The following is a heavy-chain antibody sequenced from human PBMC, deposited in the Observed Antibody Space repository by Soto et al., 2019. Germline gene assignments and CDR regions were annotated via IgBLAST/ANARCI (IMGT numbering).Heavy chain of an antibody. V-gene: IGHV4-4*02. D-gene: IGHD3-3*01. Sequence: SETLSLTCAVSGGSISSSNWWSWVRQPPGKGLEWIGEIYHSGSTNYNPSLKSRVTISVDKSKNQFSPKLSSVTAADTAVYYCAVRGYDFWSGYYADYWGQGTLVTVSS. CDR3: AVRGYDFWSGYYADY. CDR2: IYHSGST. CDR1: GGSISSSNW. J-gene: IGHJ4*02.